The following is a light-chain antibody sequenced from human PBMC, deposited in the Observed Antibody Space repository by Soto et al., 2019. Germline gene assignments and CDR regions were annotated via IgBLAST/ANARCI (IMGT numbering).Light chain of an antibody. CDR1: SGDIGGYNF. V-gene: IGLV2-14*01. Sequence: QSALTQPASVSGSPGQSITISCTGTSGDIGGYNFVSWYQQHPGKAPKVIIYEVSNRPSGLSNRFSGSKSGNTASLTISGLQAEDEADYYCNSYTSTSARVFGGGTKVTVL. J-gene: IGLJ3*02. CDR3: NSYTSTSARV. CDR2: EVS.